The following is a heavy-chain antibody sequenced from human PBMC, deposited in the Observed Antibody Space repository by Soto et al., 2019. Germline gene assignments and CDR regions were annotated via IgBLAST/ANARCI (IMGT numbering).Heavy chain of an antibody. J-gene: IGHJ4*02. CDR1: GASMSEYF. D-gene: IGHD3-10*01. CDR2: IYYLGST. Sequence: PSETLSLTCTVSGASMSEYFWSWIRQSPGKGLEWIGYIYYLGSTDYNPSLKSRVTISVDTSKRQFSLRLTSATAADTAVYYCARDGYDGSGSPYPAFWGPGTQVTVSS. V-gene: IGHV4-59*01. CDR3: ARDGYDGSGSPYPAF.